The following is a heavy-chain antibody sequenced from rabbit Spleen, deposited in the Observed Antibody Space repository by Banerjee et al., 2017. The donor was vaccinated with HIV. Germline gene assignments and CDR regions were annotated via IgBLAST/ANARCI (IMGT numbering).Heavy chain of an antibody. D-gene: IGHD1-1*01. J-gene: IGHJ4*01. CDR3: ASGYSDIYFNL. CDR2: INTATGKA. Sequence: QEQLEESGGGLVKPEGSLTLTCKASGFSFSDRDVMCWVRQAPGKGLEWIACINTATGKAVYASWAKGRFTISKTSSTTVTLQMTSLTAADTATYFCASGYSDIYFNLWGPGTLVTVS. CDR1: GFSFSDRDV. V-gene: IGHV1S45*01.